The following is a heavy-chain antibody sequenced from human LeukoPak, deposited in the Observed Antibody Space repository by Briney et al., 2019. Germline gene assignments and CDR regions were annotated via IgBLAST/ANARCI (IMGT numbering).Heavy chain of an antibody. CDR1: GGSISSGSYY. CDR3: ARERYWFDP. Sequence: PSETLSLTCTVSGGSISSGSYYWSWIRLPAGKGLEWIGRIYTSGSTNYNPSLKSRVTISVDTSKNQFSLKLSSVTAADTAVYYCARERYWFDPWGQGTLVTVSS. CDR2: IYTSGST. V-gene: IGHV4-61*02. J-gene: IGHJ5*02.